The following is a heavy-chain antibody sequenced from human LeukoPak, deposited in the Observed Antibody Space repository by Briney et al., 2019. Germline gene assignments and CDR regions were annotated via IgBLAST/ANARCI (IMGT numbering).Heavy chain of an antibody. Sequence: GGSLRLSCAASGFTFSSYGMHWVRQAPGKGLEWVAFIRYDGSNKYYADSVKGRFTISRDNSKNTLYLQMNSLRAEDTALYYCAKDATYSSGQYDYWGQGTLVTVSS. V-gene: IGHV3-30*02. D-gene: IGHD6-19*01. CDR1: GFTFSSYG. CDR3: AKDATYSSGQYDY. J-gene: IGHJ4*02. CDR2: IRYDGSNK.